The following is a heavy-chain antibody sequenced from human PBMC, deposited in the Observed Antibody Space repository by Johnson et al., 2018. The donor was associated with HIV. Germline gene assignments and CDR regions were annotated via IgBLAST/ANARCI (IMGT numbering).Heavy chain of an antibody. D-gene: IGHD6-13*01. J-gene: IGHJ3*02. CDR2: IKQDGSEK. V-gene: IGHV3-7*05. Sequence: VQLVESGGGVVQSGRSLRLSCAASGFTFSDYWMSWVRQAPGKGLEWVANIKQDGSEKYYVDSVKGRFTISRDNSKNTLYLQMNSLRAEDTAVYYGAKGSGSSWYICAFDIWGQGTMVTVSS. CDR3: AKGSGSSWYICAFDI. CDR1: GFTFSDYW.